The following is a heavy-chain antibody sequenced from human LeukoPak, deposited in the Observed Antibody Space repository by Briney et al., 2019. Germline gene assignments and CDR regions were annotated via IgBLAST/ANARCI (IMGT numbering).Heavy chain of an antibody. Sequence: GGSLRLSCAASGFTFSDYYMSWIRQAPGKGLEWVSYISSSGSTIYYADSVKGRFTISRDNAKNTLYLQMNSLRAEDTAVYYCAKARDYYGSGKKYYYMDVWGKGTTVTVSS. D-gene: IGHD3-10*01. CDR2: ISSSGSTI. CDR1: GFTFSDYY. CDR3: AKARDYYGSGKKYYYMDV. V-gene: IGHV3-11*01. J-gene: IGHJ6*03.